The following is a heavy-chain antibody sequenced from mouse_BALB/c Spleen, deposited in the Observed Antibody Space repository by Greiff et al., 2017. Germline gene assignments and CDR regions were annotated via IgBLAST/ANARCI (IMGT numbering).Heavy chain of an antibody. V-gene: IGHV1-7*01. CDR3: ARHGYSYFDY. Sequence: VQLQQSGAELAKPGASVKMSCKASGYTFTSYWMHWVKQRPGQGLEWIGYINPSTGYTEYNQKFKDKATLTADKSSSTAYMQLSSLTSEDSAVYYCARHGYSYFDYWGQGTTLTVSS. J-gene: IGHJ2*01. D-gene: IGHD2-3*01. CDR1: GYTFTSYW. CDR2: INPSTGYT.